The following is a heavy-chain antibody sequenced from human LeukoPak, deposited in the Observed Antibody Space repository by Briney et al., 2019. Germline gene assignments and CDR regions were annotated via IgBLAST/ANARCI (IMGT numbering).Heavy chain of an antibody. D-gene: IGHD3-10*01. J-gene: IGHJ4*02. CDR1: GGSISSYY. Sequence: SETLSLTCTVSGGSISSYYWSWIRQTAGKGLEWIGRMYSTGSTNYNPSLKSRVTMSVDTSKNHFSLKLSSVTAADTAVYYCASSPTYYYGSGSYEYWGQGTLVTVSS. V-gene: IGHV4-4*07. CDR3: ASSPTYYYGSGSYEY. CDR2: MYSTGST.